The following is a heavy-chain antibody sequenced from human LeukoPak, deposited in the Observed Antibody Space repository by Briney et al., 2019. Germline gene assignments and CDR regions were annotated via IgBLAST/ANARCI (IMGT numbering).Heavy chain of an antibody. V-gene: IGHV4-4*07. CDR1: GGSISSYY. D-gene: IGHD4-17*01. J-gene: IGHJ6*03. Sequence: SETLSLTCTVSGGSISSYYWSWIRQPPGKGLEWIGRVYTSGSTSYNPSLKSRVTMSVDTSRNQFSLNLSSVTAADTAVYYCARVKTTVTSLSSYYYMDVWGKGTTVTVSS. CDR3: ARVKTTVTSLSSYYYMDV. CDR2: VYTSGST.